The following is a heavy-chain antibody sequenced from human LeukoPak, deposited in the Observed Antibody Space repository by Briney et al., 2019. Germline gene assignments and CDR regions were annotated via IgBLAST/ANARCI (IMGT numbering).Heavy chain of an antibody. CDR3: ARDGLSYDSSGYYPDYFDY. CDR1: GVSISSYY. D-gene: IGHD3-22*01. CDR2: IYTSGST. V-gene: IGHV4-4*07. Sequence: SETLSLTCTVSGVSISSYYWSWIRQPAGKGPEWIGRIYTSGSTNYNPSLKSRVTISVDTSKNQFSLKLSSVTAADTAVYYCARDGLSYDSSGYYPDYFDYWGQGTLVTVSS. J-gene: IGHJ4*02.